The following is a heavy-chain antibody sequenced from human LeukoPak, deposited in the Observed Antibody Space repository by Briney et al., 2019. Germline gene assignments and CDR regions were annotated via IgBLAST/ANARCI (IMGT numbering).Heavy chain of an antibody. CDR1: GGSISSYY. CDR3: AREKANRFDY. J-gene: IGHJ4*02. Sequence: PSETLSVTCTVSGGSISSYYWSWLRQPPGKGLEWIGYIYYSGSTNYTPSLKSRVTISVDTSKNPFSLKLSSVTAADTAVYYCAREKANRFDYWGQGTLVTVSS. CDR2: IYYSGST. D-gene: IGHD1-14*01. V-gene: IGHV4-59*01.